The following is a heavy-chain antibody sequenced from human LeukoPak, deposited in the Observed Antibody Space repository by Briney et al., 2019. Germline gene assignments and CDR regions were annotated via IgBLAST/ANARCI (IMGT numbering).Heavy chain of an antibody. V-gene: IGHV1-8*03. CDR3: ARDPYFSGYDSRVIDH. Sequence: GASVKVSCKASGYTFTTYDINWVRQAPGQGLEWMGWMNPNRGNTVYAQKFQGRVTITRNTSVSTAYMELSSLRAEDTAVYYCARDPYFSGYDSRVIDHWGQGNLVTVSS. J-gene: IGHJ4*02. CDR2: MNPNRGNT. CDR1: GYTFTTYD. D-gene: IGHD5-12*01.